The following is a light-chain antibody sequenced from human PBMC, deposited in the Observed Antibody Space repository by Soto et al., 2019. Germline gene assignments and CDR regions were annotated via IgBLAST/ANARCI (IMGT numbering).Light chain of an antibody. V-gene: IGKV1-5*01. CDR1: QSISSW. CDR3: QQYNSYSHT. Sequence: DIQMTQSPSTLSASVGDRVTITCRASQSISSWLAWYQQKPGKAPKLLIYDASSLESGVPSRFSGSGSGTELTITISSLQPDDFATYYCQQYNSYSHTFGQGTKLEIK. CDR2: DAS. J-gene: IGKJ2*01.